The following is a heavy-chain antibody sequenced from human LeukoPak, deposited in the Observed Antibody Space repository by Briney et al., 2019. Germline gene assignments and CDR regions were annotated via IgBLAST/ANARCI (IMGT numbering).Heavy chain of an antibody. Sequence: ASVKVSCKASGYTFTNYAMHWVRQAPGQRLEWMGWINTDNGNTKYSQKFQGRVTITRDTSASTAYMELSSLRSEDAAVYSCARDRVDYSNTFKYWGQGTLVTVSS. D-gene: IGHD4-11*01. V-gene: IGHV1-3*04. CDR2: INTDNGNT. CDR1: GYTFTNYA. J-gene: IGHJ4*02. CDR3: ARDRVDYSNTFKY.